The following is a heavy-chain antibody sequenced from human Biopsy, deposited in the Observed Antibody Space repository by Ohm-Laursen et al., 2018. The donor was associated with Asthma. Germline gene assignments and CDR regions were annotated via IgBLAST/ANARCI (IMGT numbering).Heavy chain of an antibody. V-gene: IGHV3-23*01. CDR3: AKGGIYTTDRYAY. D-gene: IGHD1-26*01. CDR1: GFTFSSYA. Sequence: GSLRLSCTASGFTFSSYAMSWVRQAPGKGLEWVSSISSSGASTYYADSVKGRFTISRDNSKNTLYLQMSSLRADDTAVYYCAKGGIYTTDRYAYWGQGSLVTVSS. CDR2: ISSSGAST. J-gene: IGHJ4*02.